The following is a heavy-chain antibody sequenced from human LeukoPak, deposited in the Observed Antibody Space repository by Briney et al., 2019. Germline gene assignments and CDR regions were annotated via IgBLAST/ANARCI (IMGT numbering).Heavy chain of an antibody. D-gene: IGHD3-22*01. Sequence: PGGSLRLSCAASGFTFSSYAMSWVRQAPGKGLEWVSAISGSGGSTYYADSVKGRFTISRDNSKNTLYLQMNSLRAEDTAVYYCAKDYSDSSGYFRVPHVFDFWGQGTLVTVSS. CDR1: GFTFSSYA. J-gene: IGHJ4*02. CDR2: ISGSGGST. V-gene: IGHV3-23*01. CDR3: AKDYSDSSGYFRVPHVFDF.